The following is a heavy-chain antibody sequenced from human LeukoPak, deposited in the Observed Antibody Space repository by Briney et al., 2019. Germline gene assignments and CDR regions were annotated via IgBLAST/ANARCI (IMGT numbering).Heavy chain of an antibody. CDR3: ASAAGLSGSYEPLQH. Sequence: PGGSLGLSCAASGFTFSSYEMNWVRQAPGKGLVWVSYIRSSGSTTYYADSVKARFTIYRDNSKNTLYLQMNSLRAEDTAVYYCASAAGLSGSYEPLQHWGQGTLVTVSS. CDR1: GFTFSSYE. D-gene: IGHD1-26*01. J-gene: IGHJ1*01. CDR2: IRSSGSTT. V-gene: IGHV3-48*03.